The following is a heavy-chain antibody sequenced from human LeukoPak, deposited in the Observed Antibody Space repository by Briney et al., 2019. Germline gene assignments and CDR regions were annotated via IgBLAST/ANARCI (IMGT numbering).Heavy chain of an antibody. CDR1: GFTFGSYG. CDR2: IWYDGSNK. J-gene: IGHJ4*02. V-gene: IGHV3-33*01. D-gene: IGHD3-9*01. Sequence: PGGSLRLSCAASGFTFGSYGMHWVRQAPGKGLEWVAVIWYDGSNKYYADSVEGRFTISRDNSKNTLYLQMNSLRAEDTAVYYCARARITIPPVGYFDYWGQGTLVTVSS. CDR3: ARARITIPPVGYFDY.